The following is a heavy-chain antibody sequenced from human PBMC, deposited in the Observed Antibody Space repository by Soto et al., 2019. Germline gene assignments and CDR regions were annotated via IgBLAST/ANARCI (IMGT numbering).Heavy chain of an antibody. CDR1: GYTLTELS. CDR2: FDPEDGET. CDR3: ATDRGPLYYGSGSYYKRAGYYYGMDV. Sequence: ASVKVSCKASGYTLTELSMHWVRQAPGKGLEWMGGFDPEDGETIYAQKFQGRVTMTEDTSTDTAYMELSSLRSEDTAVYYCATDRGPLYYGSGSYYKRAGYYYGMDVWGQGTTVTVSS. V-gene: IGHV1-24*01. J-gene: IGHJ6*02. D-gene: IGHD3-10*01.